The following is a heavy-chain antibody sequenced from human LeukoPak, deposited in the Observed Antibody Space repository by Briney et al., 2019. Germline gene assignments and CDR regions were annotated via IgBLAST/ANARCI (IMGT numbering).Heavy chain of an antibody. V-gene: IGHV1-24*01. Sequence: ASVKVSCKVSGYTLTELSMHWVRQAPGKGLEWMGGFDPEDGETIYAQKFQGRVTMTEDTSTDTAYMELSSLRSEDTAVYYCATAPRLAAPFDYWGQGTLVTVSS. J-gene: IGHJ4*02. D-gene: IGHD2-15*01. CDR3: ATAPRLAAPFDY. CDR2: FDPEDGET. CDR1: GYTLTELS.